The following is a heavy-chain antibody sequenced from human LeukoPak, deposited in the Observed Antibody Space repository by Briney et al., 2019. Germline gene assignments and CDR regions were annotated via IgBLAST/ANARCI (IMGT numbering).Heavy chain of an antibody. CDR1: GLTFSSHW. D-gene: IGHD3-22*01. CDR2: IYSGGST. CDR3: ARGGHVDYYDSSGYYNSDY. V-gene: IGHV3-53*01. Sequence: GGSLRLSCAASGLTFSSHWMHWVRQAPGKGLVWVSVIYSGGSTYYADSVKGRFTISRDNSKNTLYLQMNSLRAEDTAVYYCARGGHVDYYDSSGYYNSDYWGQGTLVTVSS. J-gene: IGHJ4*02.